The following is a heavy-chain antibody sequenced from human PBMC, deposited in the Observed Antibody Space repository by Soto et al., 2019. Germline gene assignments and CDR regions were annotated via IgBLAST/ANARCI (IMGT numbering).Heavy chain of an antibody. V-gene: IGHV3-21*06. CDR2: ISSTTNYI. CDR1: GFPFTRYS. J-gene: IGHJ4*02. Sequence: GGSLRLSCAASGFPFTRYSMNWVRQAPGKGLEWVSSISSTTNYIYYGDSMKGRFTISRDNAKNSLYLEMNSLRAEDTAVYYCARESEDLTSNFDYWGQGTLVTVSS. CDR3: ARESEDLTSNFDY.